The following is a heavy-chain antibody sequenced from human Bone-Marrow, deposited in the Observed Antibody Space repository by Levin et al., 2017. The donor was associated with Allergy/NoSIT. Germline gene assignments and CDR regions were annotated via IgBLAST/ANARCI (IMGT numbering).Heavy chain of an antibody. D-gene: IGHD2-2*03. Sequence: AGGSLRLSCAASGFTFSYYGFHWVRQAPGKGLEWVAVIWYYGTNKHYADSVKGRFTISRDNSKNTLYLEMDSLRAEDTAVYYCARDVKSEMDPHSDGMDVWGQGTTVTVSS. V-gene: IGHV3-33*01. CDR2: IWYYGTNK. J-gene: IGHJ6*02. CDR3: ARDVKSEMDPHSDGMDV. CDR1: GFTFSYYG.